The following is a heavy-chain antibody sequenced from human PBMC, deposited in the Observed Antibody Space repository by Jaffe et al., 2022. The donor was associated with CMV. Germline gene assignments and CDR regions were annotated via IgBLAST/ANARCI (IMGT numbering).Heavy chain of an antibody. D-gene: IGHD3-22*01. Sequence: EVQLVESGGGLVQPGGSLRLSCAASGFTFSSYEMNWVRQAPGKGLEWVSYISSSGSTIYYADSVKGRFTISRDNAKNSLYLQMNSLRAEDTAVYYCARDGRRYYYDSSGYYSNWFDPWGQGTLVTVSS. V-gene: IGHV3-48*03. J-gene: IGHJ5*02. CDR1: GFTFSSYE. CDR2: ISSSGSTI. CDR3: ARDGRRYYYDSSGYYSNWFDP.